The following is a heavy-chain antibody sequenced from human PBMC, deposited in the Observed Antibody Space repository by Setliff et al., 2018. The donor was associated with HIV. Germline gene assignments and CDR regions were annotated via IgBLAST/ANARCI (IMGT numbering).Heavy chain of an antibody. Sequence: SVKVSCKASGGTFGSYAISWVRQAPGQGLEWMGGIIPIFGTANYAQKFQGRVTITTDESTSTAYMELSSLRSEDTAVYYCARCRGTRYSDWLPMDVWGQGTTVTVSS. CDR2: IIPIFGTA. V-gene: IGHV1-69*05. CDR3: ARCRGTRYSDWLPMDV. D-gene: IGHD3-9*01. CDR1: GGTFGSYA. J-gene: IGHJ6*02.